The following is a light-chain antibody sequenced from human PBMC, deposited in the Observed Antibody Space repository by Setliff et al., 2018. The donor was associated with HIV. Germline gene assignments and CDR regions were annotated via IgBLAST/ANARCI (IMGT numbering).Light chain of an antibody. Sequence: QSALAQPASVSGSPGQSITISCTAISSDFGDYQSVSWYQQRPGKAPKLMIYEVSDRPSGVSNRFSGSKSGNTASLTISRLQAEDEADYFCSSNTSSSPLYVFATGTKVTVL. V-gene: IGLV2-14*01. CDR2: EVS. J-gene: IGLJ1*01. CDR3: SSNTSSSPLYV. CDR1: SSDFGDYQS.